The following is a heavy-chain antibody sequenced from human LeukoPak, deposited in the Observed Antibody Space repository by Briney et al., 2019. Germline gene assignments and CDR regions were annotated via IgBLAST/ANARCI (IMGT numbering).Heavy chain of an antibody. J-gene: IGHJ5*02. CDR3: ARVCGGDCYPLGFDP. CDR1: GGSMSNYY. CDR2: IYYSGST. Sequence: SETLSLTCTVSGGSMSNYYWSWIRQPPGKGLEWIGYIYYSGSTNYNPSLKGRVTISVDTSKNKFSLKLRSVTAADTAVYYCARVCGGDCYPLGFDPWGQGTLVTVSS. D-gene: IGHD2-21*02. V-gene: IGHV4-59*01.